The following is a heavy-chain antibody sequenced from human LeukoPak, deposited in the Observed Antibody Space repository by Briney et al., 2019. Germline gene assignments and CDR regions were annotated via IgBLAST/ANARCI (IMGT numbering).Heavy chain of an antibody. CDR2: ISSSGSTI. J-gene: IGHJ4*02. D-gene: IGHD3-22*01. Sequence: GGSLRLSCAASGFTFSSYEMNWVRQAPGMGLEWVSYISSSGSTIYCADSVKGRFTISRDNAKNSLYLQMNSLRAEDTAVYYCARGAYYYDSSGAFDYWGQGTLVTVSS. V-gene: IGHV3-48*03. CDR3: ARGAYYYDSSGAFDY. CDR1: GFTFSSYE.